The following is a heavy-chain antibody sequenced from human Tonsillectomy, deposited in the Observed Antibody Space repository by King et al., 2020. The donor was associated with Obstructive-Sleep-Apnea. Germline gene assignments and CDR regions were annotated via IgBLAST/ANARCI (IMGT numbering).Heavy chain of an antibody. CDR3: ARSEDPSVSPSGRGAPFDY. V-gene: IGHV4-39*07. D-gene: IGHD6-19*01. J-gene: IGHJ4*02. CDR2: IYYSGST. CDR1: GGSISSSSYY. Sequence: QLQESGPGLVKPSETLSLTCTVSGGSISSSSYYWGWIRQPPGKGLEWIGSIYYSGSTYYNPSLKSRVTISVDTSKNQFSLKLSSVTAADTAGYYCARSEDPSVSPSGRGAPFDYWGQGTLVTVSS.